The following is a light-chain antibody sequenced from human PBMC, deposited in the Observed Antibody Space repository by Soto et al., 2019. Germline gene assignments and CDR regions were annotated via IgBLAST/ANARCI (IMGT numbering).Light chain of an antibody. CDR1: SSNIGAGYD. J-gene: IGLJ7*01. CDR2: GNS. CDR3: QSYDSSLSGSV. V-gene: IGLV1-40*01. Sequence: QAVVTQPPSVSGAPGQRVTISCTGSSSNIGAGYDVHWYQQLPGTAPKLLIYGNSNRPSGVPDRFSGSKSGTSASLAITGLQAEYEADYYCQSYDSSLSGSVFGGGTQLTVL.